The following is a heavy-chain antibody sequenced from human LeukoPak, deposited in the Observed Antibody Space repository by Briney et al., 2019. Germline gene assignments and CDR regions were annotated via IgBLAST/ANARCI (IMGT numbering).Heavy chain of an antibody. J-gene: IGHJ4*02. D-gene: IGHD3-9*01. Sequence: ASVKVSCKASGYTFTGYYMHWVRQAPGQGLEWMGWISAYNGNTNYAQKLQGRVTMTTDTSTSTAYMELRSLGSDDTAVYYCARDPVYDILTGYYIYSGEQRHRTMDYWGQGTLVTVSS. V-gene: IGHV1-18*04. CDR1: GYTFTGYY. CDR3: ARDPVYDILTGYYIYSGEQRHRTMDY. CDR2: ISAYNGNT.